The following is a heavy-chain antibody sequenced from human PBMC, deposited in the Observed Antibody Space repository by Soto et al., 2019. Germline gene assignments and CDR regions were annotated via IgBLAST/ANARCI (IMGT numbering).Heavy chain of an antibody. CDR1: GDTVSSTSAA. CDR3: ARDSSGYGPFDY. V-gene: IGHV6-1*01. Sequence: PSQTLSLTCAISGDTVSSTSAAWTWIRQPPSRGLEWVGRTYYRSKWYNDYAVSVKGRIIINPDTSKNQFSLQLNSVTPEDTAVYYCARDSSGYGPFDYWGQGTLVTVSS. D-gene: IGHD5-12*01. J-gene: IGHJ4*02. CDR2: TYYRSKWYN.